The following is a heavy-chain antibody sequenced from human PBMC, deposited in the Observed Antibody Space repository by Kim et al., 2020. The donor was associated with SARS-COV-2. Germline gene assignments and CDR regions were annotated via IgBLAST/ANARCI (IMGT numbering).Heavy chain of an antibody. D-gene: IGHD5-18*01. J-gene: IGHJ4*02. Sequence: ASVKVSCKASGYTFISYYMHWVRQAPGQAPGQGLEWMGIFNPSGGSTSYAQKFQGRVSMTWDTSTNTVSMELSSLSSEDTAVYYCARERPSSYYFDYWGQGTLVAVSS. V-gene: IGHV1-46*01. CDR2: FNPSGGST. CDR3: ARERPSSYYFDY. CDR1: GYTFISYY.